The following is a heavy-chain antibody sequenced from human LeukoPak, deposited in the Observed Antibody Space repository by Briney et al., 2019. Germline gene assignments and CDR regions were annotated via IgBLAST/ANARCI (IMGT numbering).Heavy chain of an antibody. CDR1: GFTFSNAW. J-gene: IGHJ6*04. CDR3: TTALAVAGTDPTPTTYYYYGMDV. D-gene: IGHD6-13*01. CDR2: IKSKTDGGTT. Sequence: GVSLRLCCAASGFTFSNAWMSWVRQTPGKGLEWVGRIKSKTDGGTTDYAAPVKGRFTISRDDSKNTLYLQMNSLKTEDTAVYYCTTALAVAGTDPTPTTYYYYGMDVWGKGTTVTVSS. V-gene: IGHV3-15*01.